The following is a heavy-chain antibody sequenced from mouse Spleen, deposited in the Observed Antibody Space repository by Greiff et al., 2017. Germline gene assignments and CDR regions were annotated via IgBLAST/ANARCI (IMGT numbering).Heavy chain of an antibody. Sequence: VQLQQPGAELVRPGSSVKLSCKASGYTFTSYWMHWVKQRPIQGLEWIGNIDPSDSETHYNQKFKDKATLTVDKSSSTAYMQLSSLTSEDSAVYYCARCDYYGSSSYYFDYWGQGTTLTVSS. CDR3: ARCDYYGSSSYYFDY. J-gene: IGHJ2*01. D-gene: IGHD1-1*01. CDR1: GYTFTSYW. CDR2: IDPSDSET. V-gene: IGHV1-52*01.